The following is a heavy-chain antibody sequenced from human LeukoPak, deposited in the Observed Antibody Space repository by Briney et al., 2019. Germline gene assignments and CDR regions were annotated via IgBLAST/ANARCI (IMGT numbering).Heavy chain of an antibody. Sequence: PGGSLRQSCAATGFTFSNARMSWVRQARGKGLEWVGRIKRKTDGVTTDYAAPVKSIFTISRDDSKNTLYLQKNSLKTEDTAVYYCTTCGYDFWNTIDYWGQGALVTVSS. CDR1: GFTFSNAR. CDR3: TTCGYDFWNTIDY. J-gene: IGHJ4*02. V-gene: IGHV3-15*01. CDR2: IKRKTDGVTT. D-gene: IGHD3-3*01.